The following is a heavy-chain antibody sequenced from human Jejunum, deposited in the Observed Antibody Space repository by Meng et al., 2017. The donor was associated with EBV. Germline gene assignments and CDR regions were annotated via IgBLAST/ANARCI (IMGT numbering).Heavy chain of an antibody. Sequence: EPGPGLVKPPETLSLTCPVSGGSVNSGNVYWSWIRQPPGKGLEWIGYIYYSGSTNYIPSLKSRVTISLDTSKNQFSLKLSSVTAADTAVYYCAGLRYSGYDRAFDYWGQGALVTVSS. V-gene: IGHV4-61*01. J-gene: IGHJ4*02. CDR2: IYYSGST. CDR1: GGSVNSGNVY. D-gene: IGHD5-12*01. CDR3: AGLRYSGYDRAFDY.